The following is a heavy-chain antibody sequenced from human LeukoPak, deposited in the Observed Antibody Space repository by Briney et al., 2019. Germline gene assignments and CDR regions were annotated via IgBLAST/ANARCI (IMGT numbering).Heavy chain of an antibody. V-gene: IGHV3-7*04. CDR3: ARGRGWTYDP. CDR1: GFTFTNDF. D-gene: IGHD3/OR15-3a*01. CDR2: MRVDGTDI. J-gene: IGHJ5*02. Sequence: GSLRLSCAASGFTFTNDFMTWVRQAPGKGLEWVANMRVDGTDIHYVDSVKGRFTISSDNARNSLYLQMNTLRAEDTAVYYCARGRGWTYDPGGREPLVTVPS.